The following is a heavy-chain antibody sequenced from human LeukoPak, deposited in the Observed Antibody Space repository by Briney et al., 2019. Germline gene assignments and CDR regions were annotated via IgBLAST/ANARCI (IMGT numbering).Heavy chain of an antibody. CDR1: GGTFSSYT. CDR3: AIDCSSTSCYQGNVY. J-gene: IGHJ4*02. CDR2: IIPILGIA. V-gene: IGHV1-69*02. Sequence: SVKVSCKASGGTFSSYTISWGRQAPGQGLEWMGRIIPILGIANYAQKFQSRVTITADKSTSTAYMELSSLRAEDTAAYYCAIDCSSTSCYQGNVYWGQGTLVTVSS. D-gene: IGHD2-2*01.